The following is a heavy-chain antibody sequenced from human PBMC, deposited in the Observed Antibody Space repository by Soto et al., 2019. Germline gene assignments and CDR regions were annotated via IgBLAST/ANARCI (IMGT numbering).Heavy chain of an antibody. CDR3: ARDKLRFLEWPPDDAFDI. CDR2: IYSGGST. D-gene: IGHD3-3*01. V-gene: IGHV3-66*01. Sequence: GGSLRLSCAASGFTVSSNYMSWVRQAPGKGLEWVSVIYSGGSTYYADSVKGRFTISRDNSKNTLYLQMNSLRAEDTAVYYCARDKLRFLEWPPDDAFDIWGQGTMVTVSS. CDR1: GFTVSSNY. J-gene: IGHJ3*02.